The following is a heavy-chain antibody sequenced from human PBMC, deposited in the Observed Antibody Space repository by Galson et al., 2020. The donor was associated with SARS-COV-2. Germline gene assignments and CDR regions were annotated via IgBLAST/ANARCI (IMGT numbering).Heavy chain of an antibody. V-gene: IGHV4-34*01. Sequence: SETLSLTCAVYGGSFSGYYWSWIRQPPGKGLEWIGEINHSESTNYNPSLKSRVTISVDTSKNEVSLRLSSVTAADTAVYYCARGGTGSSGYYAGLDYWGQGTLVTVSS. CDR1: GGSFSGYY. J-gene: IGHJ4*02. CDR2: INHSEST. CDR3: ARGGTGSSGYYAGLDY. D-gene: IGHD3-22*01.